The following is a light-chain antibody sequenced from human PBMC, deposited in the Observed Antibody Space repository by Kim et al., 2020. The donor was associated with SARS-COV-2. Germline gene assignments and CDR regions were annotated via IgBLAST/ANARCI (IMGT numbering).Light chain of an antibody. Sequence: DIVMTQSPATLSVSPGERATLSCRASQSVGTNVAWYQQKPGQAPRLLIYGASTRATGIPARFSGSGSGTEVTLTISSLQSEDFALYYCQQHNSWPFTFGQGTKLEI. CDR2: GAS. V-gene: IGKV3-15*01. J-gene: IGKJ2*01. CDR1: QSVGTN. CDR3: QQHNSWPFT.